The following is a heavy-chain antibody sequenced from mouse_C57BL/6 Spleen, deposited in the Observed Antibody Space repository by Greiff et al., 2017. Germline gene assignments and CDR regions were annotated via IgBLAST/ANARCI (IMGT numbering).Heavy chain of an antibody. D-gene: IGHD1-1*01. CDR3: ARWTTVVGGYFDV. Sequence: VQLKESGAELVKPGASVKISCKASCYAFSSYWMNWVKQRPGKGLEWIGQIYPGDGDTNYNGKFKGKATLTADKSSSTAYMQLSSLTSEDSAVYFCARWTTVVGGYFDVWGTGTTVTVSS. CDR1: CYAFSSYW. CDR2: IYPGDGDT. V-gene: IGHV1-80*01. J-gene: IGHJ1*03.